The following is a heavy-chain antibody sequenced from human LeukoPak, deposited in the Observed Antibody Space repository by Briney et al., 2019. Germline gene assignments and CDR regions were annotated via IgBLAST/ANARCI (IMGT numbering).Heavy chain of an antibody. J-gene: IGHJ4*02. CDR2: IKTDGSET. CDR3: ARGRRYDSSGLSDY. CDR1: GFYFRDHW. D-gene: IGHD3-22*01. Sequence: GGSLRLSCAASGFYFRDHWMDWVRQAPGKGLEWVGHIKTDGSETYYLDSLKGRISISRDNAKNSLYLQMNSLRAEDTAVYYCARGRRYDSSGLSDYWGQGTLVTVSS. V-gene: IGHV3-7*01.